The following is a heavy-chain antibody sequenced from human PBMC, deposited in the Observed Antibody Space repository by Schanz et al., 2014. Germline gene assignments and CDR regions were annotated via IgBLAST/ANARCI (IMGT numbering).Heavy chain of an antibody. CDR2: ISSSGTTI. D-gene: IGHD2-2*01. CDR3: AKDLLYGAPMPLNHLDY. J-gene: IGHJ4*02. CDR1: GFTFSSYK. V-gene: IGHV3-48*01. Sequence: EQLVESGGGVVQFGRSLRLSCVASGFTFSSYKMNWVRQAPGKGLEWVSYISSSGTTIYYADSVKGRFTISRDNSKNTLYLQMNSLRAEDTAVYYCAKDLLYGAPMPLNHLDYWGQGTLVTVSS.